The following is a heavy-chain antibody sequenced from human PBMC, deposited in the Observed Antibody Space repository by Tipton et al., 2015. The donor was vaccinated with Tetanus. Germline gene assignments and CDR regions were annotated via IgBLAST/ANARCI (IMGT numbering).Heavy chain of an antibody. Sequence: QLVQSGGGLVKPGGSLRPSCAASGFSIRDYYVTWVRQAPGKGLEWLAHISTSGSPIYYADSVKGRFTISRDNTNNSLSLHMNSLRAEDTATYYCARGRYSHGHLGDSWGQGTLVTVSS. CDR1: GFSIRDYY. J-gene: IGHJ4*02. CDR2: ISTSGSPI. V-gene: IGHV3-11*01. CDR3: ARGRYSHGHLGDS. D-gene: IGHD5-18*01.